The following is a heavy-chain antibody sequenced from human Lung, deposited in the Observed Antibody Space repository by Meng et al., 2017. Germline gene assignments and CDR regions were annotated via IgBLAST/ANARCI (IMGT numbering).Heavy chain of an antibody. Sequence: QVTQQASGPGLVKPPLVLYLTCATSGDGVSSNRACWNWIRQSPPGGLEWLGRKYYRSKWYSDYATSVRSRITINADTSKNQFSLQLNSLTPEDTAVYYCTGVGHKNWFDSWGQGTLVTVSS. CDR3: TGVGHKNWFDS. CDR1: GDGVSSNRAC. V-gene: IGHV6-1*01. J-gene: IGHJ5*01. D-gene: IGHD2-21*01. CDR2: KYYRSKWYS.